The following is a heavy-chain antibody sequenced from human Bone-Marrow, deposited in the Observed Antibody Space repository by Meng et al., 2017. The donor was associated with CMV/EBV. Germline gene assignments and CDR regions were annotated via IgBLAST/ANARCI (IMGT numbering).Heavy chain of an antibody. D-gene: IGHD3-3*01. CDR3: ARPGEFLEWLGPFDY. CDR2: IYSGGSST. J-gene: IGHJ4*02. V-gene: IGHV3-23*03. Sequence: GGSLRLSCAASGFTFSSYAMSWVRQAPGKGLEWVSVIYSGGSSTYYADSVKGRFTISRDNSKNTLYLQMNSLRAEDTAVYYCARPGEFLEWLGPFDYWGQGTLVTVSS. CDR1: GFTFSSYA.